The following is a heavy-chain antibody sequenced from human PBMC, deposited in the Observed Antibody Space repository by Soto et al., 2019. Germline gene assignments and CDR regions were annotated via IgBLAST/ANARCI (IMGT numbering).Heavy chain of an antibody. CDR3: ARGYDSYGSHSGDAFDI. V-gene: IGHV4-4*07. J-gene: IGHJ3*02. D-gene: IGHD5-18*01. CDR2: IYTSGST. Sequence: SQTLSLTYTVSGGSISSYYWSWIRQPAGKGLEWIGRIYTSGSTNYNPSLKSRVTMSVDTSKNQFSLKLSSVTAADTAVYYCARGYDSYGSHSGDAFDIWGQGTMVTVSS. CDR1: GGSISSYY.